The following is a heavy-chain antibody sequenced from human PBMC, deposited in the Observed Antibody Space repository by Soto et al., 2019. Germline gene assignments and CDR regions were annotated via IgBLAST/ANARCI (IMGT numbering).Heavy chain of an antibody. V-gene: IGHV3-7*03. CDR1: GFTFSTYW. Sequence: GGSLRLSCVASGFTFSTYWMSWVRQSPGKGLEWVANIRQDGGAQYYVDSVKGRFAISRDNAKNSVYLQMDSLRAEDTAVYYCVRGGHGSGSYLGSYWGQGILVTVSS. D-gene: IGHD3-10*01. CDR2: IRQDGGAQ. CDR3: VRGGHGSGSYLGSY. J-gene: IGHJ4*02.